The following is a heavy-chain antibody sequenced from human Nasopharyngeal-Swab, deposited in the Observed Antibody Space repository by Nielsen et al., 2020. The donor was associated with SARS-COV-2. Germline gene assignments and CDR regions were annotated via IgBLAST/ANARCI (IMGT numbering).Heavy chain of an antibody. V-gene: IGHV3-49*04. J-gene: IGHJ5*02. D-gene: IGHD6-13*01. CDR3: TRMVQQLRENWFDP. CDR2: IRSKAYGGTT. CDR1: GFTFGDYA. Sequence: GESLKISCTASGFTFGDYAMSWVRRAPGKGLEWVGFIRSKAYGGTTEYAASVKGRFTISRDDSKSIAYLQMNSLKTEDTAVYYCTRMVQQLRENWFDPWGQGTLVTVSS.